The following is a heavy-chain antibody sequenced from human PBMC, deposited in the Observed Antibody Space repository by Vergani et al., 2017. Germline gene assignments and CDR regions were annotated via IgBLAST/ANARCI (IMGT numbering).Heavy chain of an antibody. D-gene: IGHD3-3*01. Sequence: EVRLVESGGGLVKPGGSLRLSCEGSGFTFKDYSMTWVRQAPGKGPEWVASLSGDSSYIYHSDSLRGRFAISRDNAKNVLYLQIRGLRVDDTALYFCAREESGPPTAWSDGLPDYWGQGTLVTVSS. CDR3: AREESGPPTAWSDGLPDY. CDR2: LSGDSSYI. CDR1: GFTFKDYS. J-gene: IGHJ4*02. V-gene: IGHV3-21*01.